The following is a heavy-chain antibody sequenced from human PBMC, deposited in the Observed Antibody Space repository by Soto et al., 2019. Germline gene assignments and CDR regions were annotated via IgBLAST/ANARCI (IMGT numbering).Heavy chain of an antibody. D-gene: IGHD3-22*01. CDR1: GFTFSSYA. V-gene: IGHV3-23*01. J-gene: IGHJ3*02. CDR3: AKDHTVVIRDAFDI. CDR2: ISESGTGT. Sequence: EVQILESGGGLVQPGGSLRLSCAASGFTFSSYAMYWVRQAPGKGLAWVSGISESGTGTYYADSVKGRFTISRDNSKNTVYLQMKSLRAEDTAVYYCAKDHTVVIRDAFDICGQGTMVNVSS.